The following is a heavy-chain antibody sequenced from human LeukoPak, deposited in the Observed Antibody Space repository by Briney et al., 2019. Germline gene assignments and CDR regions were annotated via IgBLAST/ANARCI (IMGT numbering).Heavy chain of an antibody. CDR3: GYGSGNYNDY. J-gene: IGHJ4*02. Sequence: GGSLRLSCAASGFTFSSYAMHWVRQAPGKGLVWVSRIKTDGSSTSYADSVKGRFTIFRDNAKNTLYLQMNSLRAEDTAVYFCGYGSGNYNDYWGQGTLVTVSS. V-gene: IGHV3-74*01. CDR1: GFTFSSYA. CDR2: IKTDGSST. D-gene: IGHD3-10*01.